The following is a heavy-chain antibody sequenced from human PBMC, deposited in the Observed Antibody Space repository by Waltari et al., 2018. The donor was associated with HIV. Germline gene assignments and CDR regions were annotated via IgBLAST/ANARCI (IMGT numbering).Heavy chain of an antibody. D-gene: IGHD4-17*01. CDR2: IRGKPNSYAT. Sequence: EVQLVESGGGLVQPGGSLKLSCAASGFSFSGSAMHWVRQASGKGLGWVGRIRGKPNSYATAYAGSLKGRFTISRDDSKNTAYLQMNSLKTEDTAVYYCTKSVGDSARGWFDPWGQGTLVTVSS. V-gene: IGHV3-73*01. CDR1: GFSFSGSA. CDR3: TKSVGDSARGWFDP. J-gene: IGHJ5*02.